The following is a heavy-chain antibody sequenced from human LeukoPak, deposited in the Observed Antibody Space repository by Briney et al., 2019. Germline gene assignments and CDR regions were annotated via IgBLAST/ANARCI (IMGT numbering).Heavy chain of an antibody. CDR1: GFTFSNYG. Sequence: PGGSLRLSCTASGFTFSNYGMHWVRQAPGKGLEWVAFIRYDGSEKYYADSVKGRITISRDNSKNTLYVQMNSLRAEDTAVYYCARRVGATNKNFDYWGQGTLVTVSS. D-gene: IGHD1-26*01. J-gene: IGHJ4*02. CDR3: ARRVGATNKNFDY. CDR2: IRYDGSEK. V-gene: IGHV3-30*02.